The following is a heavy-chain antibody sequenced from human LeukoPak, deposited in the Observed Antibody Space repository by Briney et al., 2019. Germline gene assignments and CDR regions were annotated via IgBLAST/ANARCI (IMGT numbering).Heavy chain of an antibody. V-gene: IGHV4-4*09. CDR3: ARLLVRGIESFIDS. CDR1: GGSISRDY. Sequence: SETLSLTCNVSGGSISRDYWSWIRQPPGKTLEYLGYIHPRGQTNYNPSLNNRVVIAVDTAKNQFSLELSSMTAADTAVYFCARLLVRGIESFIDSWGQGALVTVSS. J-gene: IGHJ4*02. CDR2: IHPRGQT. D-gene: IGHD3-10*01.